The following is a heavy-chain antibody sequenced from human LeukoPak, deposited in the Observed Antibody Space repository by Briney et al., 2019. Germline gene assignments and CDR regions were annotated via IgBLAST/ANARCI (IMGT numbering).Heavy chain of an antibody. V-gene: IGHV3-9*03. CDR2: ISWNSGSI. Sequence: GGSLRLSCAASGFTFDDYAMHWVRQAPGKGLEWVSGISWNSGSIGYADSVKGRFTISRDNAKNSLYLQMNSLRAEDMALYYCAKGDFRSGYSIGSVDYWGQGTLVTVSS. CDR3: AKGDFRSGYSIGSVDY. J-gene: IGHJ4*02. D-gene: IGHD3-3*01. CDR1: GFTFDDYA.